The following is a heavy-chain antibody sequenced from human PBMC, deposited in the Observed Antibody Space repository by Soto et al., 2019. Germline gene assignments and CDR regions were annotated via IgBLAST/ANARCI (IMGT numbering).Heavy chain of an antibody. D-gene: IGHD1-26*01. CDR1: GYTFTTYA. Sequence: QVQLVQSGAEVKKPGASVKVSCKASGYTFTTYALHWVRQAPGQRPEWMGSINPASGHTKYSKRFQDRVTITRDTSASTGYMELSSLRSEDTAVYYCGRSVVGATGEILYNAMDVWGQGTTVTVSS. CDR2: INPASGHT. V-gene: IGHV1-3*01. CDR3: GRSVVGATGEILYNAMDV. J-gene: IGHJ6*02.